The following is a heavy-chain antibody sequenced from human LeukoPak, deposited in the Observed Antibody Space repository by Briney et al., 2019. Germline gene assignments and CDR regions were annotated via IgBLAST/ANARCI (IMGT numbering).Heavy chain of an antibody. Sequence: GGSLRLSCAASGFTFSSYSMNWVRQPPGKGLEWVSSISSSSSYIYYADSVKRRFTISRDNAKNSLYLQMNRLRAEVTAVYYCASFTVLTGGKWGQGTLVTVSS. CDR1: GFTFSSYS. CDR3: ASFTVLTGGK. V-gene: IGHV3-21*01. D-gene: IGHD3-9*01. CDR2: ISSSSSYI. J-gene: IGHJ4*02.